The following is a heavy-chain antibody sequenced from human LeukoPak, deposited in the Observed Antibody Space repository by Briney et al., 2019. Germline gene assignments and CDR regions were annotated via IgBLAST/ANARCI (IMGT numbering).Heavy chain of an antibody. Sequence: GGSLRLSCAASGFTVSSNCMSWVRQAPGKGLEWVSVIYSGGSTYYADSVKGRFTISRDNAKNSLYLQMNSLRAEDTAVYYCARDGLYYDSSGLDYWGQGTLVTVSS. J-gene: IGHJ4*02. D-gene: IGHD3-22*01. CDR2: IYSGGST. V-gene: IGHV3-66*01. CDR1: GFTVSSNC. CDR3: ARDGLYYDSSGLDY.